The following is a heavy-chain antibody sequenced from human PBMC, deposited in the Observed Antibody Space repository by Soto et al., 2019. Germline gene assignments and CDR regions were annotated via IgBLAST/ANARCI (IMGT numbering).Heavy chain of an antibody. Sequence: GGSLRLSCAASGFTFSSYAMSWVRQAPGKGLEWVSAISGSGGSTYYADSVKGRFTISRDNSKNTLYLQMNSLRAEDTAVYYCAKDFRPSFRTGGHDAFDIWGQGTMVTVSS. CDR1: GFTFSSYA. D-gene: IGHD3-16*01. CDR3: AKDFRPSFRTGGHDAFDI. V-gene: IGHV3-23*01. CDR2: ISGSGGST. J-gene: IGHJ3*02.